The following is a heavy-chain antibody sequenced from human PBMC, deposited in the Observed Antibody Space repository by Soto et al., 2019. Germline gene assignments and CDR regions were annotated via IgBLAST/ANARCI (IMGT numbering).Heavy chain of an antibody. V-gene: IGHV4-34*01. CDR1: GGSFSGYY. Sequence: XETLSLTCAVYGGSFSGYYWSWIRQPPGKGLEWIGEINNSGSTNYNPSLKSRVSISVGTSNNQFSLKLSSVTAADTAVYYCARGRGDGYNQDWYFDLWGRGTLVTVSS. CDR2: INNSGST. D-gene: IGHD3-10*01. J-gene: IGHJ2*01. CDR3: ARGRGDGYNQDWYFDL.